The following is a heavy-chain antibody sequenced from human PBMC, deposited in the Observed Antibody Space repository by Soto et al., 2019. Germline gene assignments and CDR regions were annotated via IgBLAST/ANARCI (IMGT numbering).Heavy chain of an antibody. J-gene: IGHJ6*02. CDR2: IPYDGSYK. D-gene: IGHD3-3*01. Sequence: QVQLVESGGGVVQPGRSLRLSCVASGFTFSDDAMHWVRQAPGKGLEWVAVIPYDGSYKNYADSVRGRFTISRDNSKNTLYLQMNSLRADDTAVYDSARDVGTQLDLGSTSGTDVRGQGTTGTVSS. V-gene: IGHV3-30*04. CDR1: GFTFSDDA. CDR3: ARDVGTQLDLGSTSGTDV.